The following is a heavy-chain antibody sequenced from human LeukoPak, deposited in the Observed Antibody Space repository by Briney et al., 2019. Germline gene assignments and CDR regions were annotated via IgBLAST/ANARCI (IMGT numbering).Heavy chain of an antibody. CDR2: INPSGGST. Sequence: ASVKVPCKASGYTFTSYYMHWVRQAPGQGLEWMGIINPSGGSTSYAQKFQGRVTMTRDTSTSTVYMELSSLRSEDTAVYYCAREEASNYYYYGMDVWGQGTTVTVSS. V-gene: IGHV1-46*01. CDR1: GYTFTSYY. CDR3: AREEASNYYYYGMDV. J-gene: IGHJ6*02.